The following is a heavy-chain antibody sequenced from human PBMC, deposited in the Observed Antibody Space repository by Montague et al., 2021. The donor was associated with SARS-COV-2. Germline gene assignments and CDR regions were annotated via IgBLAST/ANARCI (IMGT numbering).Heavy chain of an antibody. V-gene: IGHV4-34*01. CDR3: ARGGRGSRYHLLSGTWFDP. J-gene: IGHJ5*02. CDR2: INHSGTT. Sequence: SETLSLTCAVYGGSFSGYYWSWIRQSPRKGLEWIGEINHSGTTNYNPSLKSRVIISADTSKNQFSLRTSSVTAADTAVYYCARGGRGSRYHLLSGTWFDPWGQGTLVTVSS. CDR1: GGSFSGYY. D-gene: IGHD2-2*01.